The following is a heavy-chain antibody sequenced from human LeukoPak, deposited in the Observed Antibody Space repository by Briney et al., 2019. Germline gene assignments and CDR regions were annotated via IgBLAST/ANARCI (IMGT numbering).Heavy chain of an antibody. V-gene: IGHV1-46*01. CDR2: IYPRDGST. CDR1: XXTFXSNY. Sequence: SVXXSXKASXXTFXSNYIHWVRQAPGQGLEWMGMIYPRDGSTSYAQKFQGRVTVTRDTSTSTVHMELSGLRSEDTAVYYCARDQEGFDYWGQGTLVTVSS. J-gene: IGHJ4*02. CDR3: ARDQEGFDY.